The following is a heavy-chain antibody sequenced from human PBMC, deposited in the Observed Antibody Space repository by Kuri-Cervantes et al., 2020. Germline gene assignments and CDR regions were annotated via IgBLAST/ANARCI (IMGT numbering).Heavy chain of an antibody. CDR2: ISGSGGST. CDR3: ARVRVSDDAVDY. D-gene: IGHD1-1*01. CDR1: GFTFSSYA. Sequence: GGSLRLSCAASGFTFSSYAMSWVRQAPGKGLEWVSAISGSGGSTYYADSVKGRFTISRGNAKNSLYLQMNSLRAEDTAVYYCARVRVSDDAVDYWGQGTLVTVSS. J-gene: IGHJ4*02. V-gene: IGHV3-23*01.